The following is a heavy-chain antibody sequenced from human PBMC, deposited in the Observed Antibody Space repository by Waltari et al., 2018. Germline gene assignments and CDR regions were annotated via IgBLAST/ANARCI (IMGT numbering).Heavy chain of an antibody. Sequence: QVQLVQSGAEVKKPGASVKVSCKGSLYNFPNYGVSWVRQAPGQGLEWMGWIRGYNGNTKYAQKAQGRVTLTPDTATSTAYLELRSLKSDDAAVYYCAGSTSPLGYYYYGMDVWGQGTTVTVSS. CDR3: AGSTSPLGYYYYGMDV. CDR1: LYNFPNYG. J-gene: IGHJ6*02. CDR2: IRGYNGNT. V-gene: IGHV1-18*04. D-gene: IGHD1-26*01.